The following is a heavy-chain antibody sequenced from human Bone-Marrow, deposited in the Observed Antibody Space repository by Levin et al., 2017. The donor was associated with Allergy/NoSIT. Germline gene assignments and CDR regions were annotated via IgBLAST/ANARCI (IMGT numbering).Heavy chain of an antibody. CDR3: ARAIAVAASY. J-gene: IGHJ4*02. D-gene: IGHD6-19*01. CDR2: IKQDGSEK. CDR1: GFTLSSSC. V-gene: IGHV3-7*04. Sequence: LSLTCAASGFTLSSSCMSWVRQAPGKGLEWVANIKQDGSEKYYVDSVKGRFTISRDNAKNSLYLQMNSLRAEDTAVYYCARAIAVAASYWGQGTLVTVSS.